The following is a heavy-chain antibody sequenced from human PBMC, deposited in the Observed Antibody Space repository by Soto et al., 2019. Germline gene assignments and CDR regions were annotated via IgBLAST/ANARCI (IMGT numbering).Heavy chain of an antibody. J-gene: IGHJ4*02. CDR3: AHSTWSYEVFDF. D-gene: IGHD1-26*01. V-gene: IGHV2-5*02. Sequence: SGPTLVNPTQTLTLTCSFSGFSLSTSGVGVGWIRQPPGKALEWLTLIYWDDDKRYSPSLKSRLTITKDTSKNRVVLAMTNMDPVDTATYYCAHSTWSYEVFDFWGQGTLVTVSS. CDR2: IYWDDDK. CDR1: GFSLSTSGVG.